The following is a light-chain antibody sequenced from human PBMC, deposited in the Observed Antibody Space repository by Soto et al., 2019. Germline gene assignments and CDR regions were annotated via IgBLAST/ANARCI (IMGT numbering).Light chain of an antibody. CDR1: QSISGW. V-gene: IGKV1-5*03. CDR3: QQYDYSRT. Sequence: DIQMTQSPSTLSASVGDRVTITCRASQSISGWLAWYQRKPGKAPRLLIYKASTLESGVPSRFSGSGSGTEFTLSISSLHSDDLATYYCQQYDYSRTFGQGTKVDIK. CDR2: KAS. J-gene: IGKJ1*01.